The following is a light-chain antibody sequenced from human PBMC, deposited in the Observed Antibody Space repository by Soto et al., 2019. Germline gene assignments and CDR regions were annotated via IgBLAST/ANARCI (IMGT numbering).Light chain of an antibody. Sequence: AIQLTQSPSSLSASVGDRVTMSCRASQGISNALAWYQQKPGKAPELLVHDASILQSGVPSRFSGSGSGIDFTLTISSLQPEDFAHYYCQQFSGKPLTFGGGTKVQIK. V-gene: IGKV1-13*02. CDR1: QGISNA. CDR3: QQFSGKPLT. J-gene: IGKJ4*01. CDR2: DAS.